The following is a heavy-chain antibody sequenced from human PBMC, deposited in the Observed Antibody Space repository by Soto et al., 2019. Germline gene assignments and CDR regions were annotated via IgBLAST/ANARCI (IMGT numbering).Heavy chain of an antibody. CDR3: ARGIVALPYSPYYYGMDV. Sequence: SVKVSCKASGGTFSSYAISWVRQAPGQGLEWMGGIIPIFGTANYAQKFQGRVTITADESTSTAYMELSSLRSEDTAVYYCARGIVALPYSPYYYGMDVWGQGTTVTVSS. CDR2: IIPIFGTA. CDR1: GGTFSSYA. V-gene: IGHV1-69*13. J-gene: IGHJ6*02. D-gene: IGHD5-18*01.